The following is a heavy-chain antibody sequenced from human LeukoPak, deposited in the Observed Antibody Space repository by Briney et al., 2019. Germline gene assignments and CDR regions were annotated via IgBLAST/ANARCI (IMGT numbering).Heavy chain of an antibody. CDR1: RFTFRRDG. V-gene: IGHV3-30-3*01. Sequence: GGSLRLSSAASRFTFRRDGMHRVPQAPRKGLEWAAVISYDGSKKDYADSVKGRFTISTDSSKNTVCLQRNSLRTEDTAFYYSARDLSGSYSVDYWGQGTLVTVSS. J-gene: IGHJ4*02. CDR2: ISYDGSKK. D-gene: IGHD3-10*01. CDR3: ARDLSGSYSVDY.